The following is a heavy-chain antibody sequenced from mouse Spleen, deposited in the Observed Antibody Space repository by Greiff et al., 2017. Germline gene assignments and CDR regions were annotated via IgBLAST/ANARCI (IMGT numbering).Heavy chain of an antibody. D-gene: IGHD1-2*01. V-gene: IGHV7-3*01. Sequence: DVKLQESGGGLVQPGGSLSLSCAASGFTFTDYYMSWVRQPPGKALEWLGFIRNKANGYTTEYSASVKGRFTISRDNSQSILYLQMNALRAEDSATYYCARSLLRLQGYFDVWGAGTTVTVSS. J-gene: IGHJ1*01. CDR3: ARSLLRLQGYFDV. CDR2: IRNKANGYTT. CDR1: GFTFTDYY.